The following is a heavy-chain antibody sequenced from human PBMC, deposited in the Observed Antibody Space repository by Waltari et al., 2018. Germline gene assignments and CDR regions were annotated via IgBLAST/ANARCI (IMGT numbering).Heavy chain of an antibody. J-gene: IGHJ4*02. D-gene: IGHD6-19*01. V-gene: IGHV4-34*01. Sequence: QVQLQQWGAGLLKPSETLSLTCAVYGGSFSGYYWSWIRQPPGKGLEWIGEINHSGSTNYNPSLKSRVTISVDTSKNQFSLKLSSVTAADTAVYYCATLRDLAVAPYYFDYWGQGTLVTVSS. CDR1: GGSFSGYY. CDR3: ATLRDLAVAPYYFDY. CDR2: INHSGST.